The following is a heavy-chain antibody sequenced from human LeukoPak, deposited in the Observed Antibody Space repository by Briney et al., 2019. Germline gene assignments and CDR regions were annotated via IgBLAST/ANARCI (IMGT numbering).Heavy chain of an antibody. CDR2: IYYSGST. D-gene: IGHD3-10*01. Sequence: SETLSLTCTVSGGSISSYYWSWIRQPPGKGLEWIGYIYYSGSTNYNPSLKSRVTISVDTSKNQFSLKLSSVTAADTAVYYCARDRLLWFGESSSLYYYYGMDVWGQGTTVTVSS. V-gene: IGHV4-59*01. CDR1: GGSISSYY. J-gene: IGHJ6*02. CDR3: ARDRLLWFGESSSLYYYYGMDV.